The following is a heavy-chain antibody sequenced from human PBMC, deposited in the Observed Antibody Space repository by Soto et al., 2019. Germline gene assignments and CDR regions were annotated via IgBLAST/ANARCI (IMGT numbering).Heavy chain of an antibody. J-gene: IGHJ5*02. Sequence: SETLSLTCTVSGGSISGSYWSWIRQPPRKAPEWIAYIYYSGSTNYNPSLRSRVTISVDTSRNQFSLKMTSLTAADTAVYYCAKGGPSSQWFDPWGLGTLVTVSS. CDR1: GGSISGSY. V-gene: IGHV4-59*01. CDR3: AKGGPSSQWFDP. CDR2: IYYSGST. D-gene: IGHD6-13*01.